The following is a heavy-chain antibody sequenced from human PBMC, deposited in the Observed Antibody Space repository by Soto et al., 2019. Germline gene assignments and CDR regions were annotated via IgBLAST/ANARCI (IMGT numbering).Heavy chain of an antibody. CDR1: GYSFTSFW. CDR2: IDPSDSYT. D-gene: IGHD5-12*01. Sequence: VESLKISCKGSGYSFTSFWISWVRQMPGKGLEWMGRIDPSDSYTSYSPSFQGHVTISADRSISTAYLQWSSLKASDTAMYYCARLERYTGYELHFDYWGQGTQVTVSS. CDR3: ARLERYTGYELHFDY. J-gene: IGHJ4*02. V-gene: IGHV5-10-1*01.